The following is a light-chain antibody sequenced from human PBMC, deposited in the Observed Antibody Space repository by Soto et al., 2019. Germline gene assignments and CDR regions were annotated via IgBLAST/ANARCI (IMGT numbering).Light chain of an antibody. CDR2: DIR. V-gene: IGLV2-14*03. CDR3: SSYTSSSTRV. Sequence: QSALTQPASVSGSAGQSITISCTGPSSDVGGYKYVSWYQQHPGKAPKLMIYDIRNRPSGVSNRFSGSKSGNTASLTISGLQAEDESDYYCSSYTSSSTRVFGTGTKVTVL. J-gene: IGLJ1*01. CDR1: SSDVGGYKY.